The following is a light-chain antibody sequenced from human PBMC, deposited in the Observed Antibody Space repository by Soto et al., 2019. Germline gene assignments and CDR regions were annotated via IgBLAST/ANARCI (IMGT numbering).Light chain of an antibody. J-gene: IGLJ3*02. Sequence: QSVLTQPPSVSAAPGQKVSISCSGSSSNIENNYVSWYKQLPGTAPKLLIYDNNKRPSGIPDRFSGSKSGTSATLGITGLQTGDEADYYCGTWDITLNGVVFGGGTKLTVL. CDR3: GTWDITLNGVV. CDR1: SSNIENNY. V-gene: IGLV1-51*01. CDR2: DNN.